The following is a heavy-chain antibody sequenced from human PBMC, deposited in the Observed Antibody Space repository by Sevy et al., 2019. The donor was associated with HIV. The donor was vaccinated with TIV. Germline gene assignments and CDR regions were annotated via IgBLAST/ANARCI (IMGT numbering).Heavy chain of an antibody. D-gene: IGHD4-4*01. CDR3: ARDLLSNYVIFDY. V-gene: IGHV1-2*02. CDR2: INPNSGGT. J-gene: IGHJ4*02. CDR1: GYTFTGYY. Sequence: ASVKVSCKASGYTFTGYYMHWVRQARGQGLEWMGWINPNSGGTNYAQKFQGRVTMTRDTSISTAYMELSRLRSDDTAVYYCARDLLSNYVIFDYWGQGTLVTVSS.